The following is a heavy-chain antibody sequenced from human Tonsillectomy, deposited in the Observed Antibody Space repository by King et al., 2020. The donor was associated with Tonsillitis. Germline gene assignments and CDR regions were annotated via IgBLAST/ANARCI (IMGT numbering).Heavy chain of an antibody. J-gene: IGHJ3*02. Sequence: QLVQSGAEVKKPGASVKVSCKASGYTFTGYYMHWVRQAPGQGLEWMGWNNPNSGGTNYAQKFQGRVTMTRDTSISTAYMELSRLRSDDTAVYYCAREGIFGYSSSSGAFDIWGQGTMVTVSS. CDR2: NNPNSGGT. V-gene: IGHV1-2*02. D-gene: IGHD6-6*01. CDR1: GYTFTGYY. CDR3: AREGIFGYSSSSGAFDI.